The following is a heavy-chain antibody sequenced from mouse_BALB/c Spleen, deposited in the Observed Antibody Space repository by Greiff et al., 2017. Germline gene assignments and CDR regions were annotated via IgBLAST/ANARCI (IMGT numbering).Heavy chain of an antibody. CDR1: GYTFTSYT. Sequence: QVQLQQSGAELARPGASVKMSCKASGYTFTSYTMHWVKQRPGQGLEWIGYINPSSGYTNYNQKFKDKATLTADKSSSTAYMQLSSLSSEDSAVYYCARKEGKTYFDYWGQGTTLTVSS. J-gene: IGHJ2*01. CDR3: ARKEGKTYFDY. CDR2: INPSSGYT. V-gene: IGHV1-4*01. D-gene: IGHD2-1*01.